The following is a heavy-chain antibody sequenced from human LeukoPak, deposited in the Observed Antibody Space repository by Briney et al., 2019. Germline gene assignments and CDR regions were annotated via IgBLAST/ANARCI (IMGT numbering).Heavy chain of an antibody. Sequence: SQTLSLTCAISGDRVSNNSAAWNWIRQSPSRGLAWLGRTYYRSKWYNDYAVSVKSRITIDPDASKNQFSLQLNSVTPEDTAVYYCARDGLLRFLEWLPRYYGMDVWGQGTTVTVSS. J-gene: IGHJ6*02. CDR2: TYYRSKWYN. CDR3: ARDGLLRFLEWLPRYYGMDV. V-gene: IGHV6-1*01. D-gene: IGHD3-3*01. CDR1: GDRVSNNSAA.